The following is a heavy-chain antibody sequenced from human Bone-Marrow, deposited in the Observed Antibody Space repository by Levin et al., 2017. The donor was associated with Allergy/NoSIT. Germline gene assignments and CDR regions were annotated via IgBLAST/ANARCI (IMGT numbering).Heavy chain of an antibody. J-gene: IGHJ4*02. V-gene: IGHV3-21*01. CDR2: ISSSSSYI. D-gene: IGHD1-14*01. CDR3: ARERATGDYFDY. Sequence: GGSLRLSCAASGFTFSSYSMNWVRQAPGKGLEWVSSISSSSSYIYYADSVKGRFTISRDNAKNSLYLQMNSLRAEDTAVYYCARERATGDYFDYWGQGTLVTVSS. CDR1: GFTFSSYS.